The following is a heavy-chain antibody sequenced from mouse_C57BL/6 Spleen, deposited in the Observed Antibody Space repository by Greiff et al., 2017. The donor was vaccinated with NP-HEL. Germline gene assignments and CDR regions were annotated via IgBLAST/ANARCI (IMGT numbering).Heavy chain of an antibody. Sequence: EVKLVESGGGLVKPGGSLKLSCAASGFTFSSYTMSWVRQTPEKRLEWVATISGGGGNTYYPDSVKGRFTISRDNAKNTLYLQMSSLRSEDTALYYCARQITTVVATPFAYWGQGTLVTVSA. CDR3: ARQITTVVATPFAY. D-gene: IGHD1-1*01. CDR1: GFTFSSYT. V-gene: IGHV5-9*01. CDR2: ISGGGGNT. J-gene: IGHJ3*01.